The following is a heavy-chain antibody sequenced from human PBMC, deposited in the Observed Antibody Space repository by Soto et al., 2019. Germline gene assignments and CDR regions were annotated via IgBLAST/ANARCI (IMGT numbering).Heavy chain of an antibody. V-gene: IGHV4-59*01. CDR2: IYYSGST. CDR1: GGSISSYY. D-gene: IGHD6-19*01. CDR3: ARDRYSSGWYDY. J-gene: IGHJ4*02. Sequence: PSETLSLTCTVSGGSISSYYWSWIRQPPGKGLEWIGYIYYSGSTNYNPSLKSRVTISVDTSNDQFSLKLSSVTAADTAVYYCARDRYSSGWYDYWGQGTLVTV.